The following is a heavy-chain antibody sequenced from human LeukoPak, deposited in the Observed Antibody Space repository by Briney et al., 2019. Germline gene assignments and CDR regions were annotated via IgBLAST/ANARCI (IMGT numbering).Heavy chain of an antibody. Sequence: ASVKVSCKASGYTFNTYGISWVRQAPRQGPEWMGWISAYNGKSNYAQKLQGRVTMTTDTSTSTAYMELRSLRSDDTAVYYCARVSYSSGWYYYYYMDVWGKGTTVTVSS. J-gene: IGHJ6*03. CDR1: GYTFNTYG. V-gene: IGHV1-18*01. D-gene: IGHD6-19*01. CDR2: ISAYNGKS. CDR3: ARVSYSSGWYYYYYMDV.